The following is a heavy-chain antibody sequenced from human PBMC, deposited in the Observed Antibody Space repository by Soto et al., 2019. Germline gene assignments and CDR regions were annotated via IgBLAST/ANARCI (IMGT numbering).Heavy chain of an antibody. CDR2: IIPISGTA. CDR3: ARGDIYIVVVPAAEDYSDL. V-gene: IGHV1-69*01. Sequence: QVQLVQSGAEVKKPGSSVKVSCKASGGTFSSYAISWVRQAPGQGLEWMGGIIPISGTANYAQKFQGRVTTTAYESTVTADMELSSLRSEHTAVYYCARGDIYIVVVPAAEDYSDLWGRGTMVTVSS. J-gene: IGHJ2*01. D-gene: IGHD2-2*01. CDR1: GGTFSSYA.